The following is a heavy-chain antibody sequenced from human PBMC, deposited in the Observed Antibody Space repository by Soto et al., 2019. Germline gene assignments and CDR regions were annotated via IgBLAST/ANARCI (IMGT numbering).Heavy chain of an antibody. Sequence: GASVKVSCKASGGTFSSYTISWVRQAPGQGLEWMGRIIPILGIANYAQKFQGRVTITADKSTSTAYMELSSLRSEDTAVYYCARDPPAHCSGGSCYPPPADYWGQGTLVTVSS. J-gene: IGHJ4*02. CDR3: ARDPPAHCSGGSCYPPPADY. CDR1: GGTFSSYT. CDR2: IIPILGIA. V-gene: IGHV1-69*04. D-gene: IGHD2-15*01.